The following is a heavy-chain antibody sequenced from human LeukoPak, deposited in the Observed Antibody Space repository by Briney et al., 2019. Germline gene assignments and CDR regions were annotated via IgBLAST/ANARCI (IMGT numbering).Heavy chain of an antibody. Sequence: SETLSLTCNVSGDSISSGDYYWTWIRQPPGKGLEWIAYIYYTGTTYYNPSLRSRVTISIDTSRNQFSLKLSSVTAADTAVYYCARLVAAAGTGGWFDPWGQGTLVTVSS. CDR3: ARLVAAAGTGGWFDP. V-gene: IGHV4-30-4*08. J-gene: IGHJ5*02. D-gene: IGHD6-13*01. CDR1: GDSISSGDYY. CDR2: IYYTGTT.